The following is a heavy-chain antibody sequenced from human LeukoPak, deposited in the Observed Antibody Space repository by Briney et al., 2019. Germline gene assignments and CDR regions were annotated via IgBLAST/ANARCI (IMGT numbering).Heavy chain of an antibody. CDR1: GYTFTGYY. CDR3: ASSGLGYDILTGYYINNWFDP. CDR2: INPNSGGT. V-gene: IGHV1-2*02. Sequence: VASVKVSCKASGYTFTGYYMHWVRQAPGQGLEWMGWINPNSGGTNYAQKFQGRVTMTRDTSISTAYMELSRLRSDDTAVYYCASSGLGYDILTGYYINNWFDPWGQGTLVTVSS. D-gene: IGHD3-9*01. J-gene: IGHJ5*02.